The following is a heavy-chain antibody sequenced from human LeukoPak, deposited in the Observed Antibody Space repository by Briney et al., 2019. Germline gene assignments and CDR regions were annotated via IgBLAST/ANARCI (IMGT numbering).Heavy chain of an antibody. CDR1: GFTFTSYG. J-gene: IGHJ5*02. CDR2: ISAYNGNT. D-gene: IGHD5-12*01. V-gene: IGHV1-18*04. CDR3: ASHSGYDYWFDP. Sequence: ASVKVSCKASGFTFTSYGISWVRQAPGQGLEWMGWISAYNGNTNYAQKLQGRVTMTTDTSTSTAYMELRSLRSDDTAVYYCASHSGYDYWFDPWGQGTPVTVSS.